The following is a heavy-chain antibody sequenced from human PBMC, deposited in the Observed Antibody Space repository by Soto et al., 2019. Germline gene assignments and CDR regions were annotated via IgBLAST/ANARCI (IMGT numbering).Heavy chain of an antibody. Sequence: SETLSLTCAVYGGSFSGYYWSWIRQPPGKGLEWIGEINHSGSTNYNPSLKSRVTISVDTSKNQFSLKLSSVTAADTAVYYCASELPGYCSSTSCYGDYWGQGTLVTVSS. CDR3: ASELPGYCSSTSCYGDY. D-gene: IGHD2-2*01. CDR1: GGSFSGYY. J-gene: IGHJ4*02. V-gene: IGHV4-34*01. CDR2: INHSGST.